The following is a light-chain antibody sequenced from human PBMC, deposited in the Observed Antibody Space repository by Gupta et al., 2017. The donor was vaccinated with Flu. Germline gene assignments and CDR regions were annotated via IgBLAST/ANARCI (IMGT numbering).Light chain of an antibody. J-gene: IGKJ4*01. Sequence: DIQLTQSPSSLSAYVGDRVTITCRAGHNINNFLNWYQQKPGSAPKLLLYLASTSQTGVPSRFSGSGSGTHFTLTISSLQPEDLATYYCQQSYSRRVTFGGGTKVEIK. V-gene: IGKV1-39*01. CDR2: LAS. CDR3: QQSYSRRVT. CDR1: HNINNF.